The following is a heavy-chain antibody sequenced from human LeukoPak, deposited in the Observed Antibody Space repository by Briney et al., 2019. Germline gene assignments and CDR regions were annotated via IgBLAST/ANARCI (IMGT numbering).Heavy chain of an antibody. CDR1: GFTFSSYS. Sequence: GGSLRLSCAASGFTFSSYSMNWARQAPGKGLEWVSFISTSSSYIHNADSVKGRFTVSRDNAENSMYLQMNSLRAEDTAVYYCARDRGYSYGYFNYWGQGTLVTVSS. CDR2: ISTSSSYI. D-gene: IGHD5-18*01. J-gene: IGHJ4*02. CDR3: ARDRGYSYGYFNY. V-gene: IGHV3-21*01.